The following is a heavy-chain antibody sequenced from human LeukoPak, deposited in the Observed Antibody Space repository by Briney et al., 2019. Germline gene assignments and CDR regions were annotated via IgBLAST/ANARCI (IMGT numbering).Heavy chain of an antibody. D-gene: IGHD3-22*01. J-gene: IGHJ4*02. Sequence: ASVKVSCKASGYTFTGYYMHWVRQAPGQGLEWMGWINPNSGGANYAQKFQGRVTMTRDTSISTAYMELSRLRSDDTAVYYCARGGTHSYYYDSSGYYYANWGQGTLVTVSS. CDR3: ARGGTHSYYYDSSGYYYAN. CDR1: GYTFTGYY. V-gene: IGHV1-2*02. CDR2: INPNSGGA.